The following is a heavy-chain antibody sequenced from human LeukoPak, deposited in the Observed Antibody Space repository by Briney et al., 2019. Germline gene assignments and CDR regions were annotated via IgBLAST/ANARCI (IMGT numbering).Heavy chain of an antibody. CDR3: ARDLNY. CDR1: GFTVINNY. J-gene: IGHJ4*02. CDR2: IDTGVNT. V-gene: IGHV3-53*01. Sequence: GGSLRLSCAASGFTVINNYMSWVRQAPGKGLEWVSIIDTGVNTYYTDSVKGRFAISRDNSKNTLYLQMNSLRAEDTAMYYCARDLNYWGQGTLVTVSS.